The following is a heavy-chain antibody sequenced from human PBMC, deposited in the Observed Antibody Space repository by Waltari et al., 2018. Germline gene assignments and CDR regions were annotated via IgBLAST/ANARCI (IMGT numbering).Heavy chain of an antibody. CDR2: IYHSGST. V-gene: IGHV4-38-2*02. J-gene: IGHJ6*02. Sequence: QVQLQESGPGLVKPSETLSLTCAVSGYSISSGYYWGWIRQPPGKGLEWIGSIYHSGSTYYNPSLKSRVTISVDTSKNQFARKLSSVTAADTAVYYCARDGYSSGYFYYYYGMDVWGQGTTVTVSS. CDR3: ARDGYSSGYFYYYYGMDV. D-gene: IGHD6-19*01. CDR1: GYSISSGYY.